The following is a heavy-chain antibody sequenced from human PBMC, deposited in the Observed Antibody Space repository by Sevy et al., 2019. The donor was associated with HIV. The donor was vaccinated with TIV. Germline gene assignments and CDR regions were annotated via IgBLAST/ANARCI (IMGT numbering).Heavy chain of an antibody. CDR1: GFTFSDYY. V-gene: IGHV3-11*01. J-gene: IGHJ2*01. CDR3: ASWTLGWYFDL. CDR2: VSSGGSSI. Sequence: GGSLRLSCAASGFTFSDYYMSWIRQAPGKGLEWVSYVSSGGSSIYYADSVKGRFTISRDNAKNSLYLQMNSLRAEDMAVYYCASWTLGWYFDLWGRGTLVTVSS. D-gene: IGHD3-3*01.